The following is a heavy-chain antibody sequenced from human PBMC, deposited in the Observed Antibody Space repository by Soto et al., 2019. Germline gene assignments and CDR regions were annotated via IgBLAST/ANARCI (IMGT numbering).Heavy chain of an antibody. D-gene: IGHD2-2*01. J-gene: IGHJ6*02. CDR1: GFTFSSYG. V-gene: IGHV3-33*01. CDR2: IWYDGSNK. CDR3: ARWRDLRWDIVVVPAAPGGMDV. Sequence: GGSLRLSCAASGFTFSSYGMHWVRQAPGKGLEWVAVIWYDGSNKYYADSVKCRFTISRDNSKNTLYLQMNSLRAEDTAVYYCARWRDLRWDIVVVPAAPGGMDVWGQGTTVTVSS.